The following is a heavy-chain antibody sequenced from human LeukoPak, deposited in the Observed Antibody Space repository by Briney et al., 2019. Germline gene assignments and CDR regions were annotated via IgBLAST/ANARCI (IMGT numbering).Heavy chain of an antibody. CDR3: ARVRVSSGSHPWYFDY. CDR2: IYYSWST. J-gene: IGHJ4*02. V-gene: IGHV4-59*01. CDR1: RGSISSYY. D-gene: IGHD3-22*01. Sequence: PSETRSLTCTVSRGSISSYYWSWIRQPPGQGLEWIGYIYYSWSTDYIPSLKSRVNISVDTSKNQFSLNLSSVTAADTAVYFCARVRVSSGSHPWYFDYWGQGTLVTVSS.